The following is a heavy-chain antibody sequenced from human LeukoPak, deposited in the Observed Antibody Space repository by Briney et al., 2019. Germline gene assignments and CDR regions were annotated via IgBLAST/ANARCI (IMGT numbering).Heavy chain of an antibody. CDR2: ISGSGGST. D-gene: IGHD2-21*02. V-gene: IGHV3-23*01. Sequence: PGRSLRLSCAASGFTFSSYGMSWVRQAPGKGLEWVSAISGSGGSTYYADSVKGRFTISRDNSKNTLYLQTNSLRAEDTAVYYCAKGSYGGGDPYYMDVWGKGTTITISS. CDR3: AKGSYGGGDPYYMDV. CDR1: GFTFSSYG. J-gene: IGHJ6*03.